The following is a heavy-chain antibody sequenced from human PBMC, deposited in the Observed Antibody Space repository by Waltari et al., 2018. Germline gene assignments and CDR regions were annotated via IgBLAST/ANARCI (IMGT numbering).Heavy chain of an antibody. CDR2: INAGGDYT. Sequence: EVQLAESGGGLVQPGGSLRVSCEASGFTFSHYWMHWVRQAPGKGLVWVSRINAGGDYTTYADSVQGRFTISRDNAKNTLYLQMNSLRAEDTAVYYCTRSEYYDSSQNDYWGQGTLVTVSS. CDR3: TRSEYYDSSQNDY. D-gene: IGHD3-22*01. CDR1: GFTFSHYW. V-gene: IGHV3-74*03. J-gene: IGHJ4*02.